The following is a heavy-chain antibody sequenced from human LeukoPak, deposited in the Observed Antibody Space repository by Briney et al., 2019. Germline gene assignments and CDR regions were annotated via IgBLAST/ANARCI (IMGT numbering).Heavy chain of an antibody. V-gene: IGHV1-24*01. CDR2: FDHEDGET. CDR3: ATGGAVAEDYWWFDP. J-gene: IGHJ5*02. D-gene: IGHD6-19*01. CDR1: GYTLTELS. Sequence: ASVKVSCKVSGYTLTELSMHWVRQAPGKGLEWMGRFDHEDGETIYAQKFQGRVTMTEDTSTDTAYMELSSLRSEDTAVYYCATGGAVAEDYWWFDPWGQGTLVTVSS.